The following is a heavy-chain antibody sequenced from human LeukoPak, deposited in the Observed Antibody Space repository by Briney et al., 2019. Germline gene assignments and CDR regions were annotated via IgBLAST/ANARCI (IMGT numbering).Heavy chain of an antibody. J-gene: IGHJ4*02. V-gene: IGHV3-7*01. CDR3: AREYYGDFDY. CDR1: GFTVITSF. D-gene: IGHD4-17*01. CDR2: IKQDGSEK. Sequence: GGSLRLSCSASGFTVITSFMNWVRQAPGKGLEWVANIKQDGSEKYYVDSVKGRFTISRDNAKNSLYLQMNSLRAEDTAVYYCAREYYGDFDYWGRGTLVTVSS.